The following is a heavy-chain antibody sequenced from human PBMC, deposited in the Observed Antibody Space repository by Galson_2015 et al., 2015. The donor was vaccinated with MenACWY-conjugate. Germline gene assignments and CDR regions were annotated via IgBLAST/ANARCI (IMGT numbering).Heavy chain of an antibody. CDR3: ARVVVGYFDWLPHDAFDI. CDR2: IFSNDEK. J-gene: IGHJ3*02. Sequence: PALVKPTQPLTLTCTVSGFSLSNARMGVSWIRQPPGKALEWLAHIFSNDEKSYSTSLKSRLTISKDTSKSQVVLTMTNMDPVDTATYYCARVVVGYFDWLPHDAFDIWGQGTMVTVSS. CDR1: GFSLSNARMG. D-gene: IGHD3-9*01. V-gene: IGHV2-26*01.